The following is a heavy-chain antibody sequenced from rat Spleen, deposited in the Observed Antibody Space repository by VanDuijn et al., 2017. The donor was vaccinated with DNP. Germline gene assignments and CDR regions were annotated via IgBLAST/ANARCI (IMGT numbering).Heavy chain of an antibody. J-gene: IGHJ2*01. CDR1: GFTFSDYY. CDR3: VRWNSGHFDY. CDR2: IRYDGGST. V-gene: IGHV5-22*01. D-gene: IGHD4-3*01. Sequence: EVQLVESGGGLVQPGRSLKLFCAASGFTFSDYYMAWVRQAPTKGLEWVAYIRYDGGSTKYGDSVKGRFTITRDNAKSTLYLQMNSLRSEDMASYYCVRWNSGHFDYCGQGVMVTVSS.